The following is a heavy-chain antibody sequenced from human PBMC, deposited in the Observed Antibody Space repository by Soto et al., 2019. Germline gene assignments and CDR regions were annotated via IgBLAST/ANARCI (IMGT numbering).Heavy chain of an antibody. CDR1: GGTFSSYA. Sequence: QVQLVQSGAEVKKPGSSVKFSCKASGGTFSSYAISWVRQAPGQGLEWMGGIIPIFGIANYAQKFQGRVTITADESTSTAYMELSSLRSEDTAVYYCAREGASGSHIGYWGQGTLVTVSS. CDR2: IIPIFGIA. V-gene: IGHV1-69*01. J-gene: IGHJ4*02. D-gene: IGHD3-22*01. CDR3: AREGASGSHIGY.